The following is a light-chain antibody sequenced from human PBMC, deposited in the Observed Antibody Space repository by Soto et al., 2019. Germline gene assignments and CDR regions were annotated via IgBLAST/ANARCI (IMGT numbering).Light chain of an antibody. CDR3: NSYTRSSTLGL. V-gene: IGLV2-14*01. J-gene: IGLJ1*01. CDR1: SSDVGGYNY. Sequence: QSALTQPASVSGSPGQSITISCTGTSSDVGGYNYVSWYQHHPGKAPKLLIYEVSNRPSGVSNRFSGSKSGNTASLTISGLQAEDEADYYCNSYTRSSTLGLFGTGTKVTVL. CDR2: EVS.